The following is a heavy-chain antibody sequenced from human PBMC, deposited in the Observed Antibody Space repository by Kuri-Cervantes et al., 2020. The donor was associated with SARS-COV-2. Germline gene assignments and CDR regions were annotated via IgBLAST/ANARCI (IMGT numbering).Heavy chain of an antibody. V-gene: IGHV4-59*08. CDR2: IYYSGST. CDR3: ASRSASLTELYYFDY. J-gene: IGHJ4*02. CDR1: GGSISSYY. Sequence: ESLKISCTVSGGSISSYYWSWIRQPPGKGLEWIGYIYYSGSTNYNPSLKSRVTISVDTSKNQFSLKLSSVTAADTAVYYCASRSASLTELYYFDYWGQGTLVTVSS. D-gene: IGHD1-20*01.